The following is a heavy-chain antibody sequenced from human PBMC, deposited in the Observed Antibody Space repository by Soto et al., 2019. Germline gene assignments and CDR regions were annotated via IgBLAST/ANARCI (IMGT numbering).Heavy chain of an antibody. V-gene: IGHV1-2*04. Sequence: VSVKVSCKASGYTFTGYYIHWVRQAPGPGVEWMGCIHTNSGGTSYAQKFQGCVTMTRDTSISTPYMELRRLRSDDTAVYYCGRDTSREYSGYALDYWGQGTLVTVSS. CDR2: IHTNSGGT. CDR1: GYTFTGYY. CDR3: GRDTSREYSGYALDY. D-gene: IGHD5-12*01. J-gene: IGHJ4*02.